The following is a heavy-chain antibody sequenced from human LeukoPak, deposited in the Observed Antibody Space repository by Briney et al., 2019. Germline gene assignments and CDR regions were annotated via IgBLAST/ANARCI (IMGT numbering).Heavy chain of an antibody. Sequence: ASVKVSCKASGYTFTSYGISWVRQAPGQGLEWMGWISAYNGNTNYAQKLQGRVTMTTGTSTSTAYMELRSLRSDDTAVYYCARRLGLRWEPDFDYWGQGTLVTVSS. CDR1: GYTFTSYG. CDR2: ISAYNGNT. J-gene: IGHJ4*02. CDR3: ARRLGLRWEPDFDY. V-gene: IGHV1-18*01. D-gene: IGHD1-26*01.